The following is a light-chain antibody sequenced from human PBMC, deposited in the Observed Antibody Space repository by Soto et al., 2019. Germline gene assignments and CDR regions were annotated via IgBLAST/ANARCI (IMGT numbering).Light chain of an antibody. J-gene: IGLJ1*01. V-gene: IGLV2-14*03. CDR3: CSFTIYSSFV. CDR1: SSDIGAYDY. CDR2: DVN. Sequence: QSALTQPASVSGSPGQSITISCTGTSSDIGAYDYVSWYQQHPGKVPKLLLYDVNHRPSGVSGRFSGSKSGNTASLTISAFQAEDEADYYCCSFTIYSSFVFGTGTKVTVL.